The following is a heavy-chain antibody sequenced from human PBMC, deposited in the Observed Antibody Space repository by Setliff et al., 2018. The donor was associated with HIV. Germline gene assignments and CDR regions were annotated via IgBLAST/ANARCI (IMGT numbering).Heavy chain of an antibody. Sequence: GGSLRLSCAANGFSFSSYAMSWVRQAPGKGLEWVSGIGGSGGSTYYADSVKGLFTMSRDYSKNTIYLQMSSLRVEDTAVYYCARAPNWGSPHYFDFWGQGTLVTVSS. J-gene: IGHJ4*02. D-gene: IGHD7-27*01. CDR3: ARAPNWGSPHYFDF. CDR2: IGGSGGST. CDR1: GFSFSSYA. V-gene: IGHV3-23*01.